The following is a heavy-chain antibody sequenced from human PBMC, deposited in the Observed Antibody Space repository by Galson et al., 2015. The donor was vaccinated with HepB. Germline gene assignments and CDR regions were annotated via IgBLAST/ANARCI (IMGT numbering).Heavy chain of an antibody. CDR1: GGSIRSGSYY. CDR3: AREITMVRGVPRYYFDY. CDR2: IYTSGST. J-gene: IGHJ4*02. V-gene: IGHV4-61*02. D-gene: IGHD3-10*01. Sequence: LSLTCTVSGGSIRSGSYYWSWIRQPAGKGLEWIGRIYTSGSTNYNPSLKSRVTISVDTSKNQFSLKLSSVTAADTAVYYCAREITMVRGVPRYYFDYWGQGTLVTVSS.